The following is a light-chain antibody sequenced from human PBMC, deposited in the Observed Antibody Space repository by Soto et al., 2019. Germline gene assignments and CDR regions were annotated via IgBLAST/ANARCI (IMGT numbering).Light chain of an antibody. V-gene: IGKV3-15*01. CDR3: QQYNIWPPT. CDR1: QSVSCSD. CDR2: GAS. Sequence: EVGLTQSPGTLSLSPGERATLSCRASQSVSCSDLAWYQQKPGQAPRLLIYGASTRATGIPARFSGSGSGTEFTLTISSLQSEDFAVYYCQQYNIWPPTFGHGTKVDIK. J-gene: IGKJ1*01.